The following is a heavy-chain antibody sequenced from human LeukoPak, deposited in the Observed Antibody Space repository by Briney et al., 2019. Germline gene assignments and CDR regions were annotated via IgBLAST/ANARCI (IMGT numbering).Heavy chain of an antibody. Sequence: GGSLRLSCAASGFTFSSYSMNWVRQAPGKGLEWVSYISFSSSTIYYADSLKGRFTISRDNAKNSLYLQMNSLRVEDTAVYYCARGASVAARLQGSGIDYWGQGTLVTVSS. J-gene: IGHJ4*02. CDR2: ISFSSSTI. CDR3: ARGASVAARLQGSGIDY. CDR1: GFTFSSYS. D-gene: IGHD6-6*01. V-gene: IGHV3-48*01.